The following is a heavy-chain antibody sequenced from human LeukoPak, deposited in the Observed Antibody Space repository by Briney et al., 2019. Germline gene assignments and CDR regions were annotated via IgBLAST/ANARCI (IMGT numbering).Heavy chain of an antibody. Sequence: PGGSLRLSCAASGFTFSSYAMHWVRQAPGKGLEWVAVISYDGSNKYYADSVKGRFTISRDNSKNTLYLQMNSLRAEDTAVYYCARGEEVTVAGTLDPWGQGTLVTVSS. CDR2: ISYDGSNK. CDR3: ARGEEVTVAGTLDP. J-gene: IGHJ5*02. D-gene: IGHD6-19*01. V-gene: IGHV3-30-3*01. CDR1: GFTFSSYA.